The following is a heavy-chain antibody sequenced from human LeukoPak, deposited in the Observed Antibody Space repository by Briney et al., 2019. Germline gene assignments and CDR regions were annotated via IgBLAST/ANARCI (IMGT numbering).Heavy chain of an antibody. Sequence: SETLSLTCTLSGYSISSGYYWGWIRQPPGKGLEWIGSIYHSGSTYYNPSLKSRVTISVDTSKNQFSLKLSSVTAADTAVYYCARDSGDTYYFDYWGQGTLVTVSS. D-gene: IGHD2-21*02. CDR2: IYHSGST. J-gene: IGHJ4*02. CDR1: GYSISSGYY. CDR3: ARDSGDTYYFDY. V-gene: IGHV4-38-2*02.